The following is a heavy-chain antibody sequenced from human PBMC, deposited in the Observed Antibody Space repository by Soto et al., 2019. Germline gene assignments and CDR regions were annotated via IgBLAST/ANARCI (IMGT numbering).Heavy chain of an antibody. V-gene: IGHV4-34*01. CDR2: VNHSGST. CDR1: GGSFSGNY. CDR3: ARHLSTIVAGINWFDP. D-gene: IGHD5-12*01. J-gene: IGHJ5*02. Sequence: SETLSLTCAVYGGSFSGNYWSWIRQTPGKGLEWIGEVNHSGSTNYNPSLKSLVTISVDTSKNQFSLNLTSVTAADAAVYYCARHLSTIVAGINWFDPWGQGTLVTVS.